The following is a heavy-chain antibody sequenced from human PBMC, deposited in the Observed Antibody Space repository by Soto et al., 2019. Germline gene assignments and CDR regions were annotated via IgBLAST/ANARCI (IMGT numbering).Heavy chain of an antibody. CDR1: GYSFTSYW. Sequence: KVSCKGSGYSFTSYWIGWVRQMPGKGLEWMGIIYPGDSDTRYSPSFQGQVTISADKSISTAYLQWSSLKASDTAMYYCARLLTYLEWFSLFDYWGQGTLVTVSS. CDR3: ARLLTYLEWFSLFDY. J-gene: IGHJ4*02. CDR2: IYPGDSDT. D-gene: IGHD3-3*01. V-gene: IGHV5-51*01.